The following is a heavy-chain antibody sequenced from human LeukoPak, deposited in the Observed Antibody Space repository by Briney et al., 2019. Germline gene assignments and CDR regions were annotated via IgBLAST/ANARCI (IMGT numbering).Heavy chain of an antibody. CDR2: IYYSGST. CDR3: ARLSKDTVVLPAAMAHYFDY. Sequence: PSETLSLTCTVSGGSISGYYWSWIRQPPGKGLQFIGHIYYSGSTNYNPSLESRVTISVDTSKNQFSLKLRSVTAADTAVYYCARLSKDTVVLPAAMAHYFDYWGQGTLVTVSS. D-gene: IGHD2-2*01. CDR1: GGSISGYY. J-gene: IGHJ4*02. V-gene: IGHV4-59*08.